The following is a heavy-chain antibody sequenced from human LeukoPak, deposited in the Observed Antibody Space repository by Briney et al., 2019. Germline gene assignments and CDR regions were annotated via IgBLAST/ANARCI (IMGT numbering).Heavy chain of an antibody. J-gene: IGHJ4*02. CDR1: GFTFSDLS. CDR3: ARLRAGFYFDY. Sequence: GGSQRLSCAASGFTFSDLSMGWVRQAPGKGLEWISYISTSSTAIYYADSVKGRFTISRDNAINSLYLQMNSLRDEDTAVYYCARLRAGFYFDYWGQGTLVTACS. V-gene: IGHV3-48*02. CDR2: ISTSSTAI.